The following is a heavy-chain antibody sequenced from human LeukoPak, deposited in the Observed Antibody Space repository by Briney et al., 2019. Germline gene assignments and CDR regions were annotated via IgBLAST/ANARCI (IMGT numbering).Heavy chain of an antibody. CDR2: INHSGST. J-gene: IGHJ6*02. D-gene: IGHD1-26*01. CDR3: ARGQSRGSFKSYYYYGMDV. Sequence: SETLSLTCAVYGGSFSGYYWSWIRQPPGKGLEWIGEINHSGSTNYNPSLKSRVTISVDTSKNQFSLKLSSVTAADTAVYHCARGQSRGSFKSYYYYGMDVWGQGTTVTVSS. CDR1: GGSFSGYY. V-gene: IGHV4-34*01.